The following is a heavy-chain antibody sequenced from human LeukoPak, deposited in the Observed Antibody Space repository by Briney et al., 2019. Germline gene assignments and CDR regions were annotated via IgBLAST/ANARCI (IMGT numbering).Heavy chain of an antibody. Sequence: SVKVSCKASGGTFSSYAISWVRQAPGQGLEWMGGIIPIFGTANYAQKFQGRVTITADESTSTAYMELSSLRSEDTAVYYCARCAGGDCYSCFDYWGQGTLVTVSS. CDR2: IIPIFGTA. V-gene: IGHV1-69*01. D-gene: IGHD2-21*01. CDR1: GGTFSSYA. CDR3: ARCAGGDCYSCFDY. J-gene: IGHJ4*02.